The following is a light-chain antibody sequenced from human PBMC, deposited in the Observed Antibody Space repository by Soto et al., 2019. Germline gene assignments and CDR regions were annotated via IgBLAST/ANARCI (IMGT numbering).Light chain of an antibody. J-gene: IGLJ1*01. V-gene: IGLV2-14*01. CDR2: GVT. Sequence: QSALTQPASVSGSPGQSITISCTGTSSDVGGYHYVSWYQQHPGIAPKLLIYGVTKRPSGVSTRFSGSKSGNTASLTISGLQAEDEADYHCSSYTSASTLLYLFGTGTKVTVL. CDR3: SSYTSASTLLYL. CDR1: SSDVGGYHY.